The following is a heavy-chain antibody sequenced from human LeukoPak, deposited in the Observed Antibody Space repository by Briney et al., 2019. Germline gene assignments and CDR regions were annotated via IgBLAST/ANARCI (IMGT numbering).Heavy chain of an antibody. CDR3: ARDSRSSGLTVDY. V-gene: IGHV3-74*01. D-gene: IGHD6-19*01. Sequence: GGSLRLSCAASGFTFSSHWMHWVRQAPGKGLVWVSRVNSDGSSTSYAASVEGRFTISRDNAKNTLYLQMNSLRDEGTAVYYCARDSRSSGLTVDYWGQRALVTVSS. CDR1: GFTFSSHW. CDR2: VNSDGSST. J-gene: IGHJ4*02.